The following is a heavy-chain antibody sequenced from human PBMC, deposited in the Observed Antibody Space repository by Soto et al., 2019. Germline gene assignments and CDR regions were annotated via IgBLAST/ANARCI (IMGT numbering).Heavy chain of an antibody. CDR1: GYSFTSYW. CDR2: IYPGDSDT. J-gene: IGHJ5*02. Sequence: GESLKISCKGSGYSFTSYWIGWVRQMPGKGLEWMGIIYPGDSDTRYSPSFQGQVTISADKSTSTAYLQWSSLKASDTAMYYCARHPRDTVFVFKGWDPWGQGTLATASS. V-gene: IGHV5-51*01. CDR3: ARHPRDTVFVFKGWDP. D-gene: IGHD5-18*01.